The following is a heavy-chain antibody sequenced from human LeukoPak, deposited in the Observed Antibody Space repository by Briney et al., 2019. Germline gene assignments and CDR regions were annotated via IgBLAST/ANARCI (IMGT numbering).Heavy chain of an antibody. D-gene: IGHD5-18*01. Sequence: GGSLRLSCAASGFTFSSYSMNWVRQAPGKGLEWVSSISSSSSYIYYADSVKGRFTISRDNAKNSLYLQMNSLRAEDTAVYYCARETWIQLWYEDSRAAFDIWGQGTMVTVSS. CDR2: ISSSSSYI. J-gene: IGHJ3*02. CDR3: ARETWIQLWYEDSRAAFDI. CDR1: GFTFSSYS. V-gene: IGHV3-21*01.